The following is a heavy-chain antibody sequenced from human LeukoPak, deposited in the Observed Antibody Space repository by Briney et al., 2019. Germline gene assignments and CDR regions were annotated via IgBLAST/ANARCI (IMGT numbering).Heavy chain of an antibody. V-gene: IGHV3-74*01. CDR1: GFTLSGNW. D-gene: IGHD1-20*01. CDR2: INSDGSST. J-gene: IGHJ4*02. CDR3: ARDPPFIIGTTFFDY. Sequence: PGGSLRLSCAASGFTLSGNWMHWVRQAPGKGLVWVSRINSDGSSTSYADSVKGRFTISRDNAKNSLYLQMNSLRAEDTAVYYCARDPPFIIGTTFFDYWGQGTLVTVSS.